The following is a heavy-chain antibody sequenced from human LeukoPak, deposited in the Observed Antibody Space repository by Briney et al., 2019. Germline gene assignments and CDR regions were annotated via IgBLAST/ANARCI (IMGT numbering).Heavy chain of an antibody. J-gene: IGHJ6*03. CDR2: IIPIFGTA. Sequence: ASVKVSCKASGGTFSSYAISWVRQAPGQGLEWMGGIIPIFGTANYAQKFQGRVTITADESTSTAYMELSSLRSEDTAVYYCARDPVVVVVAATAPEYYMDVWGKGTTVTVSS. D-gene: IGHD2-15*01. CDR3: ARDPVVVVVAATAPEYYMDV. CDR1: GGTFSSYA. V-gene: IGHV1-69*01.